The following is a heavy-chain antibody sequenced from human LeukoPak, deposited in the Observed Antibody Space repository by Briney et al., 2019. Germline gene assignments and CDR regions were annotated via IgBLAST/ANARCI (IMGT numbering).Heavy chain of an antibody. Sequence: GGSLRLSCAVSGLTFSSSWMDWVRQAPGKGLEWVASINPDGNKKYSADSVKGRFTISSDNAENSLYLQMNSLRVEDTAFYYCARDLAYSRLDYWGQGTLVTVSS. J-gene: IGHJ4*02. CDR3: ARDLAYSRLDY. CDR2: INPDGNKK. V-gene: IGHV3-7*01. CDR1: GLTFSSSW. D-gene: IGHD5-18*01.